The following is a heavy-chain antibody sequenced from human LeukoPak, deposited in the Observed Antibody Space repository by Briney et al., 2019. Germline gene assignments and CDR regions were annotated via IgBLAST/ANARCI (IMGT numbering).Heavy chain of an antibody. V-gene: IGHV3-11*04. J-gene: IGHJ4*02. CDR1: GFTFSDYY. CDR2: MSSSGSTI. CDR3: ARVGLTIFGVVINTQYYFDY. D-gene: IGHD3-3*01. Sequence: GGSLRLSCAASGFTFSDYYMSWIRQAPGKGLEWVSYMSSSGSTIYYADSVEGRFTISRDNAKNSLYLQMNSLRAEDTAVYYCARVGLTIFGVVINTQYYFDYWGQGTLVTVSS.